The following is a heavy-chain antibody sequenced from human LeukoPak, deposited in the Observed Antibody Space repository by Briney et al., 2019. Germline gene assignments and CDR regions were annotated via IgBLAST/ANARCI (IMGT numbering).Heavy chain of an antibody. V-gene: IGHV3-23*01. CDR1: GFTFSSYA. D-gene: IGHD6-19*01. CDR3: AKDGSEWLVLYAFDI. Sequence: AGGSLRLFCAASGFTFSSYAMSWVRQAPGKGLEWVSAISGSGGSTYYADSVKGRFTISRDTSKNTLYLQMNSLRAEDTAVYYCAKDGSEWLVLYAFDIWGQGTMVTVSS. CDR2: ISGSGGST. J-gene: IGHJ3*02.